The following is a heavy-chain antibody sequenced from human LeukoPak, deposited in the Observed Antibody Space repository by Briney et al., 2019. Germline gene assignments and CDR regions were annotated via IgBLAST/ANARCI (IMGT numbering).Heavy chain of an antibody. J-gene: IGHJ6*02. CDR3: ARDRGGLWWRFYYYGMDV. CDR2: INQDGGAI. Sequence: GGSLRLSCIGSGFTFSKTWMMWVRQAPGKGLEWVANINQDGGAISYVDSVKGRFTISRDNAKNSLYLQMNSLRAEDTAVYYCARDRGGLWWRFYYYGMDVWGQGTTVTVSS. D-gene: IGHD2-21*01. CDR1: GFTFSKTW. V-gene: IGHV3-7*01.